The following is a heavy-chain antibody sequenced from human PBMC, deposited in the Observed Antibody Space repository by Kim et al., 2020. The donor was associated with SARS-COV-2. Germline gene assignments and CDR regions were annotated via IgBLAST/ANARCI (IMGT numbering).Heavy chain of an antibody. CDR1: GFTFSNAW. CDR3: TTDPLPPYSSGWYDDAFDI. Sequence: GGSLRLSCAASGFTFSNAWMSWVRQAPGKGLEWVGRIKSKTDGGTTDYAAPVKGRFTISRDDSKNTLYLQMNSLKTEDTAVYYCTTDPLPPYSSGWYDDAFDIWGQGTMVTVSS. V-gene: IGHV3-15*01. D-gene: IGHD6-19*01. J-gene: IGHJ3*02. CDR2: IKSKTDGGTT.